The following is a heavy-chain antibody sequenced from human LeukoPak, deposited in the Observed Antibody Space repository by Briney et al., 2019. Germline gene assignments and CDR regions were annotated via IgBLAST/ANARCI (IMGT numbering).Heavy chain of an antibody. CDR3: AREQWLVSNWFDP. J-gene: IGHJ5*02. Sequence: GASVKVSCKASGYTFTSYDVNWVRQATGQGLEWMGWVSPNSANTAYAQKFQGRVTMTRDTSISTAYMELSRLRSDDTAVYYCAREQWLVSNWFDPWGQGTLVTVSS. D-gene: IGHD6-19*01. CDR2: VSPNSANT. CDR1: GYTFTSYD. V-gene: IGHV1-8*01.